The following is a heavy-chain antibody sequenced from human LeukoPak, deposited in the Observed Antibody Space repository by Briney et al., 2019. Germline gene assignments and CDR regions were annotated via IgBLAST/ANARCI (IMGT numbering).Heavy chain of an antibody. J-gene: IGHJ3*02. Sequence: PSGTLSLTCAVSGGSISSSNWWSWVRQPPGKGLEWIGEIYHSGSPNYNPSLKSRVTISVDKSKNQFSLKLSSATAADTAVYYCARRVKGGVISDDAFDIWGQGTMVTVSS. D-gene: IGHD3-10*01. CDR2: IYHSGSP. CDR3: ARRVKGGVISDDAFDI. V-gene: IGHV4-4*02. CDR1: GGSISSSNW.